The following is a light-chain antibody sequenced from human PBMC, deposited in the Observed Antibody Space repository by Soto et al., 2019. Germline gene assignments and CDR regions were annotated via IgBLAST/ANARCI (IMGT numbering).Light chain of an antibody. CDR1: TSDIGSNY. V-gene: IGLV1-47*02. Sequence: QSVLTQPPSASGTPGQRVTISCSGSTSDIGSNYVYWYQHLPGTAPQLLIYSNNQRPSGVPDRFSGSKSGTSASLAISGLRSEDEADYYCAAWDDSLSGWVFGGGTKLTVL. J-gene: IGLJ3*02. CDR2: SNN. CDR3: AAWDDSLSGWV.